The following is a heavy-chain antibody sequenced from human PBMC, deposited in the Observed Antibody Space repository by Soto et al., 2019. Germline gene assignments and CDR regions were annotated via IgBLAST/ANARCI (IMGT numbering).Heavy chain of an antibody. CDR1: GGSITSYR. Sequence: SETLSLTCKVSGGSITSYRWSWIRQSAGKGLEWIGRINTSGNTHYNPSLKSRVTVSIDTSQNQFFLTVTSVTAADSAVYYCARESGDNWDYEAYWGQGTPVTVS. CDR2: INTSGNT. V-gene: IGHV4-4*07. J-gene: IGHJ4*02. D-gene: IGHD1-7*01. CDR3: ARESGDNWDYEAY.